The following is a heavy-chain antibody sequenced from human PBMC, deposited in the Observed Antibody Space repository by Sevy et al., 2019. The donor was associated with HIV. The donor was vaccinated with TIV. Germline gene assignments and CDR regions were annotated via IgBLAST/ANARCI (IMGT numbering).Heavy chain of an antibody. CDR1: GGSITNPDYN. CDR2: IYYSGNT. D-gene: IGHD3-9*01. J-gene: IGHJ5*02. CDR3: ARVTGPFGWSDP. V-gene: IGHV4-30-4*01. Sequence: SETLFLTCSVSGGSITNPDYNWSWIRQPPGKGLEWIGYIYYSGNTYYSPSLKSRVLLSIDTSKNQFSLSVNSVTSADTAVYYCARVTGPFGWSDPWGQGTLVTVSS.